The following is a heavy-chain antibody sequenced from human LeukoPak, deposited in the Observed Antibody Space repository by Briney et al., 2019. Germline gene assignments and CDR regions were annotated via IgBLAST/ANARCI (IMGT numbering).Heavy chain of an antibody. V-gene: IGHV3-48*01. D-gene: IGHD3-10*01. CDR1: GFTFSSYS. CDR3: ARGSGSYYNGYYFDY. CDR2: ISSSSSTI. J-gene: IGHJ4*02. Sequence: GGSLRLSCAASGFTFSSYSMNWVRQAPGKGLEWVSYISSSSSTIYYADSVKGRFTISRDNAKNSLYLQMNSLRAEDTAVYYCARGSGSYYNGYYFDYWGQGTLVTVSS.